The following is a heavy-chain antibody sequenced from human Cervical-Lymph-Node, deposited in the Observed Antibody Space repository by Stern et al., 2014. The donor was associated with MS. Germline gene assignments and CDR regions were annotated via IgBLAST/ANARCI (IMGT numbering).Heavy chain of an antibody. J-gene: IGHJ4*02. CDR2: IYPGDSDT. Sequence: EVQLVESGAEVKEPGESLRISCKGSGYSFTTYWIGWGRQMPGKGLQWMGIIYPGDSDTRYSPSFQGQVTMSADKSITTAYLQWSSLKASDTAIYYCARHLRPMAAAGNSFYYWGQGTLVTVSS. D-gene: IGHD6-13*01. CDR1: GYSFTTYW. CDR3: ARHLRPMAAAGNSFYY. V-gene: IGHV5-51*01.